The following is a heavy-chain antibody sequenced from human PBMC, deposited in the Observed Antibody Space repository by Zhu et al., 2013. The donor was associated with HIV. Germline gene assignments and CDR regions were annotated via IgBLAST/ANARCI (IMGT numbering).Heavy chain of an antibody. CDR3: VKDYGPKGETGTPVDF. J-gene: IGHJ4*02. D-gene: IGHD1-1*01. V-gene: IGHV3-23*01. Sequence: DVELWESGGGLVQPGGSLKLTCVASGFIFRNYAMSWVRQTPGKGLEWVATVESPLSDTFVADSVKGRFIASRDNSENTLSLQMNSLRAEDTAIYYCVKDYGPKGETGTPVDFWGQGTLVTVSS. CDR1: GFIFRNYA. CDR2: VESPLSDT.